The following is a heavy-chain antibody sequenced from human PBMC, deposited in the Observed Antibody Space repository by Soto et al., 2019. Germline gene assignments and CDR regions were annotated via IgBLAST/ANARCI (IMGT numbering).Heavy chain of an antibody. CDR2: IYHSGST. CDR3: ARIWTIFGVVAGMDV. V-gene: IGHV4-4*02. D-gene: IGHD3-3*01. J-gene: IGHJ6*02. CDR1: GGSISSSNW. Sequence: SETLSLTCAVSGGSISSSNWWSWVRQPPGKGLEWIGEIYHSGSTNCNPSLKSRVTISVDKSKNQFSLKLSSVTAADTAVYYCARIWTIFGVVAGMDVWGQGTTVTVSS.